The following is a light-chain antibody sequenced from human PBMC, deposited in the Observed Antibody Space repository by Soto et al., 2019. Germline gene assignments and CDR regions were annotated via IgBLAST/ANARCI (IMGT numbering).Light chain of an antibody. CDR1: SSDVGGYNY. Sequence: QSALTQPASVSGSPGQSITISCTGTSSDVGGYNYVSWYQQHPGKAPKLMIYDVSNRPSGVANRFSGSKSGNTAYLTISGLQAEDEADYYCSSYTSSRTRVFGGGTQLTVL. CDR3: SSYTSSRTRV. J-gene: IGLJ2*01. CDR2: DVS. V-gene: IGLV2-14*01.